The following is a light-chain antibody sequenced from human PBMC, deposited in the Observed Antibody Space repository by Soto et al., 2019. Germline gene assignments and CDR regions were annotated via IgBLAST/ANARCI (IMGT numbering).Light chain of an antibody. Sequence: SALTQPPSASGSPGQSVTISCTGTSSDIGGYNYISWYRQHPGKAPKLMIYEVSKRPSGVPDRFSASKSGNTASLTVSGLQAEDEADYYCASYAVSNVVFGGGTKLTVL. CDR3: ASYAVSNVV. CDR2: EVS. J-gene: IGLJ2*01. CDR1: SSDIGGYNY. V-gene: IGLV2-8*01.